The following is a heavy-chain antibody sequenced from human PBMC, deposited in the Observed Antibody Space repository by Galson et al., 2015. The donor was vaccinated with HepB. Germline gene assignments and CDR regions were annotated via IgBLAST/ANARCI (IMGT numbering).Heavy chain of an antibody. CDR2: ISGSGGST. D-gene: IGHD2-2*01. CDR3: GPFGQTCSTNCPIDS. Sequence: SLRLSCAASGLTFSRYAMHWVRQAPGKGLEYVSAISGSGGSTFYADSVKGRFTISRDNSKNTQYLQMSSLRADDTAVYYCGPFGQTCSTNCPIDSWGQGTLVTVSS. V-gene: IGHV3-64D*06. J-gene: IGHJ4*02. CDR1: GLTFSRYA.